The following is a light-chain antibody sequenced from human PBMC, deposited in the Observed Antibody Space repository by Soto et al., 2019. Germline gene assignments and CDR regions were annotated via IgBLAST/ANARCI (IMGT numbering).Light chain of an antibody. J-gene: IGKJ1*01. V-gene: IGKV3-20*01. CDR1: QSVSRSY. CDR3: HHYET. CDR2: GAS. Sequence: IVLTQSPVTLSLSPGDRATLSSRASQSVSRSYLGWYQQKPGQAPTLLMYGASIRAARVPDRFSGSGSGTEFTLTISRLEPEDFTVYYCHHYETFGQGTKVDIK.